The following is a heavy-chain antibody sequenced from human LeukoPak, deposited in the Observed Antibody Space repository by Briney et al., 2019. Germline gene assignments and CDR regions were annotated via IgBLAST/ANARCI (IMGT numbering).Heavy chain of an antibody. D-gene: IGHD6-13*01. CDR1: GGSISNYY. Sequence: SETLSLTCTVSGGSISNYYWSWIRQPAGRGLEWIGYIYYSGSTNYNPSLKSRVTISVDTSKNQFSLKLSSVTAADTAVYYCARYSSSWYADYFDYWGQGTLVTVSS. V-gene: IGHV4-59*01. J-gene: IGHJ4*02. CDR3: ARYSSSWYADYFDY. CDR2: IYYSGST.